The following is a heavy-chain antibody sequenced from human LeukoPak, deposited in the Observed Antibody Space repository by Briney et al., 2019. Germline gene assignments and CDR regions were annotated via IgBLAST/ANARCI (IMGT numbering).Heavy chain of an antibody. CDR3: ARDLHDYYDSSGDRNWFDP. V-gene: IGHV4-39*07. CDR1: GGSLSSSSYY. D-gene: IGHD3-22*01. Sequence: SETLSLTCTVSGGSLSSSSYYWGWIRQPPGKGLEWIGSIYYSGSTYYNPSLKSRVTISVDTSKNQFSLKLSSVTAADTAVYYCARDLHDYYDSSGDRNWFDPWGQGTLVTVSS. J-gene: IGHJ5*02. CDR2: IYYSGST.